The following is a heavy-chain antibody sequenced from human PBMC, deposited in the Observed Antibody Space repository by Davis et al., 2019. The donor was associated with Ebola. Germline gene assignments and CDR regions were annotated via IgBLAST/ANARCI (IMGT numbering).Heavy chain of an antibody. CDR1: GYTFTDNS. J-gene: IGHJ6*02. CDR2: INAGNGNT. D-gene: IGHD3-3*01. V-gene: IGHV1-3*01. Sequence: ASVKVSCKASGYTFTDNSIHWVRQAPGQRLEWMGWINAGNGNTKYSQKFQGRVTITRDTSASTAYMELRSLRSDDTAVYYCARKYYDFWSGYPDYYYGMDVWGQGTTVTVSS. CDR3: ARKYYDFWSGYPDYYYGMDV.